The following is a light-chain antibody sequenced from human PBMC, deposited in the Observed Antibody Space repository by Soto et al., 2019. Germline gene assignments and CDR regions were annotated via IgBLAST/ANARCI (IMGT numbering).Light chain of an antibody. V-gene: IGKV1-5*03. CDR2: QAS. Sequence: DIQMTQSPSTLYASVGDRVTITCRASQNIGRSLAWYQQKPGKAPKVLIYQASSLDSGVPSRFSGSGSGTEFTLTINILQLDDVVTYYCQQYEYYWTFGQGTKVDVK. J-gene: IGKJ1*01. CDR3: QQYEYYWT. CDR1: QNIGRS.